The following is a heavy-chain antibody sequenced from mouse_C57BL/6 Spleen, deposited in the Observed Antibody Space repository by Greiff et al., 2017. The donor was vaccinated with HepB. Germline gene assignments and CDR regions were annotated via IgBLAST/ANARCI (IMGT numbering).Heavy chain of an antibody. J-gene: IGHJ4*01. V-gene: IGHV5-17*01. Sequence: EVKVEESGGGLVKPGGSLKLSCAASGFTFSDYGMHWVRQAPEKGLEWVAYISSGSSTIYYADTVKGRFTISRDNAKNTLFLQMTSLRSEDTAMYYCASTVVATYYAMDYWGQGTSVTVSS. CDR1: GFTFSDYG. CDR3: ASTVVATYYAMDY. CDR2: ISSGSSTI. D-gene: IGHD1-1*01.